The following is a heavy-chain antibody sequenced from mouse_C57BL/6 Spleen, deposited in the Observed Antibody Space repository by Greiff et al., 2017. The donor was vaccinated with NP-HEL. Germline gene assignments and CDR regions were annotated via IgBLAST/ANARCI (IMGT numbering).Heavy chain of an antibody. CDR2: IDPSDSYT. J-gene: IGHJ2*01. CDR1: GYTFTSYW. Sequence: VQLQQPGAELVKPGASVKLSCKASGYTFTSYWMQWVKQRPGQGLEWIGEIDPSDSYTNYNQKFKGKATLTVDTSSSTAYMQLSSLTSEDSAVYYCARGVDSSGPYFDYWGQGTTLTVSS. D-gene: IGHD3-2*02. CDR3: ARGVDSSGPYFDY. V-gene: IGHV1-50*01.